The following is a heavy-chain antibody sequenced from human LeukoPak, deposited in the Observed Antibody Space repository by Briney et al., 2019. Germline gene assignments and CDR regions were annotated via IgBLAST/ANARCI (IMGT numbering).Heavy chain of an antibody. D-gene: IGHD6-13*01. V-gene: IGHV4-39*01. J-gene: IGHJ5*02. Sequence: SETLSLTCTVSGGSISSSSYYWGWIRQPPGKGLEWIGSIYYSGSTYYNPSLKSRVTISVDTSKNQFSLKLSSVTAADTAVYYCARRGIAAAGPFDPWGQGTLVTVSS. CDR2: IYYSGST. CDR1: GGSISSSSYY. CDR3: ARRGIAAAGPFDP.